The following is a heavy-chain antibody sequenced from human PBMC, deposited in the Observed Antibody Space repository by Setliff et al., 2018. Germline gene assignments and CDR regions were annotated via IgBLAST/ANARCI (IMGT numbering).Heavy chain of an antibody. CDR2: ITSSSSTI. V-gene: IGHV3-48*01. CDR3: ARVIYFYYMDV. J-gene: IGHJ6*03. Sequence: LRLSCAASGFAFSTYRMNWVRQAPGKGLEWASYITSSSSTIDYADSVKGRFTISRDDAKNSLYLQMNSLRAEDTAVYYCARVIYFYYMDVWGKGTTVTVSS. CDR1: GFAFSTYR.